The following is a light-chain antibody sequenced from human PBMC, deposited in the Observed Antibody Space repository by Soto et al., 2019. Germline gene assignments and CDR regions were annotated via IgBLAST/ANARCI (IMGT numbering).Light chain of an antibody. CDR3: QKRSNWPLC. V-gene: IGKV3-11*01. Sequence: EVVLKQSPATLSLSPGERATLSCRASHSVGNYLAWYQQKPAQAPRLLIYDASNRPTDIPARFSGSGSGTDFARSISSLEYEDFTVYYCQKRSNWPLCFGGGTEVEIK. CDR1: HSVGNY. J-gene: IGKJ4*01. CDR2: DAS.